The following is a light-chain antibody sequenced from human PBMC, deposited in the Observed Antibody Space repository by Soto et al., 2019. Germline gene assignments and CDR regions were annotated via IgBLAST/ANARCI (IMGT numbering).Light chain of an antibody. V-gene: IGKV1-39*01. Sequence: DIQMTRSPSTLSASVGDRVTITCRASQSISSWLAWYQQKTGKAPKILIYAASSLQSGVPSRFSGSGSGTDFTLTISSLQPEDFETYYCQQSYSNPLTFGQGTRLEIK. CDR1: QSISSW. CDR2: AAS. J-gene: IGKJ5*01. CDR3: QQSYSNPLT.